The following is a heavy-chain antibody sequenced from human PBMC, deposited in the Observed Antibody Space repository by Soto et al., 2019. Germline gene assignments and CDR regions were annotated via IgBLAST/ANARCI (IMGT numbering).Heavy chain of an antibody. CDR3: ARGAVVPAAQYYFDY. J-gene: IGHJ4*02. V-gene: IGHV1-69*06. CDR2: IIPIFGTA. D-gene: IGHD2-2*01. CDR1: GGTFSSYA. Sequence: SVKVSCKASGGTFSSYAISWVRQAPGQGLEWMGGIIPIFGTANYAQKFQGRVTITADKSTSTAYMELSSVRSEDTAVYYCARGAVVPAAQYYFDYWGQGTLVTVSS.